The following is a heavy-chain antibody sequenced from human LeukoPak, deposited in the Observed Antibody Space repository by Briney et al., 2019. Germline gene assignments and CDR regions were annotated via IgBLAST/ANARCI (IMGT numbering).Heavy chain of an antibody. D-gene: IGHD6-19*01. Sequence: GTSLRLSCAASGFTFSGSDMHWVRQAPGKGLVWVSRIKSDGSWTEYAGSVRGRFTISRDNAKNTLYLQMNSLRAEDTAVYYCARGADRIVVAGFDYWGQGTLVTVSS. CDR2: IKSDGSWT. CDR3: ARGADRIVVAGFDY. V-gene: IGHV3-74*03. J-gene: IGHJ4*02. CDR1: GFTFSGSD.